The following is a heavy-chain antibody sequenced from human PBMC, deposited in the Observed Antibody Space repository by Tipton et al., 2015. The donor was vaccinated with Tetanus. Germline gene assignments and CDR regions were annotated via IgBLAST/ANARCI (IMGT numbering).Heavy chain of an antibody. Sequence: TLSLTCTVSGASLRGGDYHWGWIRQPPGQGLEWLGYIYQTDSTYYNPSVRSRLTLSLRRSKNQVSLKLTSVTAADTAVYYCVRGRGLGAYSFGFEYWGQGALVTVSS. CDR2: IYQTDST. CDR3: VRGRGLGAYSFGFEY. CDR1: GASLRGGDYH. J-gene: IGHJ4*02. D-gene: IGHD5-12*01. V-gene: IGHV4-30-2*01.